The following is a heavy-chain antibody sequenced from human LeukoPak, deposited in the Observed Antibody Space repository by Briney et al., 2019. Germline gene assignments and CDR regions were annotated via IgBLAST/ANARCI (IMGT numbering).Heavy chain of an antibody. D-gene: IGHD2-2*01. CDR1: GFTFSSYG. J-gene: IGHJ4*02. CDR2: IRYDGSNK. CDR3: AKAGIVVVPTLDY. Sequence: GGSLRLSCAASGFTFSSYGMHWVRQAPGKGLEWVAFIRYDGSNKYYADSVKGRFTISRDNSKNTLYLQMNSLRAEDTAVYYCAKAGIVVVPTLDYWGQGTLVTVS. V-gene: IGHV3-30*02.